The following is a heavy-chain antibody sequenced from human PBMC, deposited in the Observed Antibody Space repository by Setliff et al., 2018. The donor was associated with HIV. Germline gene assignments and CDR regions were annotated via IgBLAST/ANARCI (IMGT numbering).Heavy chain of an antibody. Sequence: SETLSLTCTVSGYSISSGYYWGWIRQPPGKGLEWIGGIYHSGSTYYNPSLKSRVTISVDTSKNQFSLKLSSVTAADTAVYYCARVAGKYFDYWGQGTLVTVSS. V-gene: IGHV4-38-2*02. J-gene: IGHJ4*02. CDR3: ARVAGKYFDY. D-gene: IGHD6-19*01. CDR1: GYSISSGYY. CDR2: IYHSGST.